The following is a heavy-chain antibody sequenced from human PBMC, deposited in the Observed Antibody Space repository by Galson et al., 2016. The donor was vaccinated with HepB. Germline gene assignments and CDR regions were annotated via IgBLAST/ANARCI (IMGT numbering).Heavy chain of an antibody. CDR2: IKQDGTEK. CDR3: ARGKAYYYGSGSYYCGY. J-gene: IGHJ4*02. D-gene: IGHD3-10*01. V-gene: IGHV3-7*01. CDR1: AFTFRSFW. Sequence: SLRLSCAASAFTFRSFWMSWVRQAPGKGLEWVANIKQDGTEKYYMESVKGRFTISRDNAKNSLYLQMNSLIAEDMAVYYCARGKAYYYGSGSYYCGYWGQGTLVTVSS.